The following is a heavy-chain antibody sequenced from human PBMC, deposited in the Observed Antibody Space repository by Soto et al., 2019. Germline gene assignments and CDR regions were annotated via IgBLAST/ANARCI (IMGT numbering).Heavy chain of an antibody. CDR3: VRTPTSPRRFDS. Sequence: SETLSLTCTVSGGSVSSGRYYWSWIRQPPGKGLEWIGYIYYSGLTNYSPSLKSRVAISIDTSRNQFSLILSSVTAADTAVYYCVRTPTSPRRFDSWGQGTLVTVSS. D-gene: IGHD2-15*01. CDR1: GGSVSSGRYY. CDR2: IYYSGLT. V-gene: IGHV4-61*01. J-gene: IGHJ5*01.